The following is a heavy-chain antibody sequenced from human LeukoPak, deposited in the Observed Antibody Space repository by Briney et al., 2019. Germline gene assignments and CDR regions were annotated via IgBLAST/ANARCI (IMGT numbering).Heavy chain of an antibody. CDR2: ISGSGGST. CDR1: GFTFSSYA. D-gene: IGHD3-3*01. CDR3: AKATGVVIVPIDY. J-gene: IGHJ4*02. V-gene: IGHV3-23*01. Sequence: GGSLRLSCAASGFTFSSYAMSWVRQAPGKGLEWVSAISGSGGSTYYADSVKGRFTISRDNSKNSLYLQMNSLRAEDTAVYYCAKATGVVIVPIDYWGQGTLVTVSS.